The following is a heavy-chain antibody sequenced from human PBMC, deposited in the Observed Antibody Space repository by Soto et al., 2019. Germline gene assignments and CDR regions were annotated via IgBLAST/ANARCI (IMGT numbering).Heavy chain of an antibody. V-gene: IGHV3-7*03. J-gene: IGHJ4*02. CDR2: IRQDGSEK. CDR3: ARVSPLGDSDY. Sequence: PGGSLRLSCAASGFTFSSYWMSWVRQAPGKGLEWVANIRQDGSEKYYVDSVKGRFTISRDNAKNSLYLQMNSLRAEDTAVYYCARVSPLGDSDYWGQGTLVTVSS. D-gene: IGHD2-21*01. CDR1: GFTFSSYW.